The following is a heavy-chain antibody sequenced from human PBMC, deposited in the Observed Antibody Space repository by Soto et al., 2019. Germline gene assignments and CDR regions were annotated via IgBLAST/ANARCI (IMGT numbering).Heavy chain of an antibody. CDR1: GFIFGDFG. CDR2: ISSSGSHT. J-gene: IGHJ4*02. Sequence: PGGSLRLSCAASGFIFGDFGVTWVRQAPGKGLEWVSSISSSGSHTHYADSVKGRFTISRDNARSTLSLQMNSLRVEDTAMYYYAREDVQGSSWFRFLDFWGQGALVTVSS. CDR3: AREDVQGSSWFRFLDF. V-gene: IGHV3-21*01. D-gene: IGHD6-13*01.